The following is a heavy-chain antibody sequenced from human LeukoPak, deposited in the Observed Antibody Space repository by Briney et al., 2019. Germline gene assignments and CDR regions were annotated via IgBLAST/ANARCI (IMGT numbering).Heavy chain of an antibody. CDR3: AREYYDFWSGIDY. V-gene: IGHV4-30-4*08. CDR1: GGSISSGDYY. CDR2: IYYSGST. J-gene: IGHJ4*02. Sequence: SQTLSLTCTVSGGSISSGDYYWSWLRQPPGTGLEWIGYIYYSGSTYYNPSLKSRVTISVDTSKNQFSLKLSSVTAADTALYYCAREYYDFWSGIDYWGQGTLVTVSS. D-gene: IGHD3-3*01.